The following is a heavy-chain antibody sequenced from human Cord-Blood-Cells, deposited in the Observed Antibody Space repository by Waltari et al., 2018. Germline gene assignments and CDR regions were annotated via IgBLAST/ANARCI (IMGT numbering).Heavy chain of an antibody. J-gene: IGHJ4*02. Sequence: QLQLQESGPGLVKPSETLSLTCTVSGGSISSSSYYWGWIRQPPGKGLEWIGSIYYSGSPYSNPALKSRVTISVDTSKNQFSLKLSSVTAADTAVYYCARLLGGNYYFDYWGQGTLVTVSS. CDR2: IYYSGSP. V-gene: IGHV4-39*01. CDR1: GGSISSSSYY. CDR3: ARLLGGNYYFDY. D-gene: IGHD2-21*02.